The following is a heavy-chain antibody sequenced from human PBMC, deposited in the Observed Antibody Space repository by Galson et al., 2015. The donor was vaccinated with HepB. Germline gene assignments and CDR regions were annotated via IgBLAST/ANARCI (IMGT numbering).Heavy chain of an antibody. CDR2: MNPNSGNT. Sequence: SVTVSCKASGSTFTSYAINWVRQATGQGLEWMGWMNPNSGNTGYAQKFQGRVTMTRNTSISTAYMELSSLRSEDTAVYYCATSPWLVGAFDIWGQGTMVTVSS. CDR3: ATSPWLVGAFDI. J-gene: IGHJ3*02. V-gene: IGHV1-8*01. D-gene: IGHD6-19*01. CDR1: GSTFTSYA.